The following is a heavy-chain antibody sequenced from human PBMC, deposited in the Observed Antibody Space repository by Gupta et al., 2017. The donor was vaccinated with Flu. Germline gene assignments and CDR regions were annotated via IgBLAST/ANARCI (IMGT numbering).Heavy chain of an antibody. CDR1: GGSVNVFSYF. CDR3: ARRGTYFFDF. V-gene: IGHV4-31*03. CDR2: VHSSGTA. J-gene: IGHJ4*02. Sequence: MQLQESGPRLVKPSQTLSLTCTVSGGSVNVFSYFWSWIRQEPGKGLEWIGYVHSSGTAYYNPSLRSRLMMSIDTSKNEFSLEVTSVTAADTAIYYCARRGTYFFDFWGQGALVTVSS.